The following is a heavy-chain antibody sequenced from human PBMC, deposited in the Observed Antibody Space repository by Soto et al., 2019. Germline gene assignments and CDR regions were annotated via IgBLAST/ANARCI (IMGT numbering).Heavy chain of an antibody. J-gene: IGHJ5*02. V-gene: IGHV3-30-3*01. CDR2: ISYDGINK. CDR3: AREYSTSSGTWFGP. D-gene: IGHD6-6*01. CDR1: GVTVSSNY. Sequence: HPGGSLRFSCAASGVTVSSNYMSWVRQAPGKGLEWVAIISYDGINKYYADSVKGRFTISRDNSKNTLYLQMNSLRAEDTAVYYCAREYSTSSGTWFGPWGQGTLVTVSS.